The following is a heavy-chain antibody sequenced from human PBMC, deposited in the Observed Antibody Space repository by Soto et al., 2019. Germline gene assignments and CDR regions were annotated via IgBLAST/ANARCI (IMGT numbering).Heavy chain of an antibody. V-gene: IGHV3-21*01. CDR1: GFTFSSCT. CDR2: ISPSTSHI. J-gene: IGHJ6*02. Sequence: EVHLVESGGGLVKPGGSLRLSCAVSGFTFSSCTMNWVRQAPGKGLEWVSSISPSTSHIYYADSVKGRFTISRDNAQNSLFLQMNSLRAEDTAVYYCSGCSGGACNQNYGMDVWGQGTTVTVSS. CDR3: SGCSGGACNQNYGMDV. D-gene: IGHD2-15*01.